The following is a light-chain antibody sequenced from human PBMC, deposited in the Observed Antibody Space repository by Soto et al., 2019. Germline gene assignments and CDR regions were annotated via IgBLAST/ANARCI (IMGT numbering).Light chain of an antibody. J-gene: IGKJ4*01. Sequence: EIVLTQSPATLSLSPGERATLSCRASQTVSSSLAWYQQKPGQAPRLLIYEVSNRATGIPARFSGSGSGADFTLTISSLEHGDFALYYCQQHINWPLTFGGGNKV. CDR3: QQHINWPLT. V-gene: IGKV3-11*01. CDR2: EVS. CDR1: QTVSSS.